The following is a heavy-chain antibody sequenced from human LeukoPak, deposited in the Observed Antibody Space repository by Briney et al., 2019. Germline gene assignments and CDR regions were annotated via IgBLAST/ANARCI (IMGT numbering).Heavy chain of an antibody. CDR1: GFTFNTYT. Sequence: PGGSLRLSCAASGFTFNTYTMNWVRQAPGKGLEWVSAISGRGDGTYYADFVKGRFTISRDNSKNTLFLQMNSLRVEDTATYYCAKGTERYREVSSFDSWGRGTLVAVS. CDR2: ISGRGDGT. D-gene: IGHD3-10*01. J-gene: IGHJ4*02. CDR3: AKGTERYREVSSFDS. V-gene: IGHV3-23*01.